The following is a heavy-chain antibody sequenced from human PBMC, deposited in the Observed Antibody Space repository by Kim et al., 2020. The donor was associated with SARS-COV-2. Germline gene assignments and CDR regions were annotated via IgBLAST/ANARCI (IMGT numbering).Heavy chain of an antibody. CDR1: GFTFSNYW. D-gene: IGHD1-1*01. CDR3: VRNRRWNFYDY. V-gene: IGHV3-74*01. J-gene: IGHJ4*02. CDR2: MNTDGSTT. Sequence: GGSLRLSCAASGFTFSNYWMDWVRQVPGKGLVWISNMNTDGSTTNYADSGRGRFSISRDNAKDTLYLQMNSLRAEDTAVYYCVRNRRWNFYDYWGQGTLVTVSS.